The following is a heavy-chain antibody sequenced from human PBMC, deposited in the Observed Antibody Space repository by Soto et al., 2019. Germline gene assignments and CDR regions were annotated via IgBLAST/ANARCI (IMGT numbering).Heavy chain of an antibody. J-gene: IGHJ1*01. D-gene: IGHD6-13*01. V-gene: IGHV1-18*01. CDR2: ISAYNGNT. Sequence: ASVKVPCKASGYTFTSYGLSWVRQAPGQGLEWMGWISAYNGNTKYAQKVQDRVTMTTDTPTNTAYMELRSLRSDDTAVYYCVRAAAVLREVVSLAYWGQGTLVTVSS. CDR3: VRAAAVLREVVSLAY. CDR1: GYTFTSYG.